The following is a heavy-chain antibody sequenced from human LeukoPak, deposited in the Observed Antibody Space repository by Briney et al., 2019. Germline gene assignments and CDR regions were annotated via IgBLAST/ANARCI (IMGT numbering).Heavy chain of an antibody. J-gene: IGHJ4*02. D-gene: IGHD3-10*01. Sequence: GASVKVSCKASGGTFSFYAINWVRQAPGQGLEWMGRIIPIPGMANYAQKFQGRVTITADSSTSTAYMEVSSLRSEDTAVYYCARAVVVARGLMAYFDYWGQRTLVTVSS. CDR3: ARAVVVARGLMAYFDY. CDR2: IIPIPGMA. CDR1: GGTFSFYA. V-gene: IGHV1-69*04.